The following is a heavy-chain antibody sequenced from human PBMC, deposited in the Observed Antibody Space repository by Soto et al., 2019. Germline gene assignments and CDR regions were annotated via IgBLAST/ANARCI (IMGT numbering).Heavy chain of an antibody. CDR1: GGSISSGGYY. V-gene: IGHV4-31*03. CDR2: IYYSGST. J-gene: IGHJ4*02. D-gene: IGHD6-13*01. Sequence: SETLSLTCTVSGGSISSGGYYWSWIRQRPGKGLEWIGYIYYSGSTYYNPSLKSRVTISVDTSKNQFSLKLSSVTAADTAVYYCAKTSGSSSWYELSGRSRFFDYWGQGTLVTVSS. CDR3: AKTSGSSSWYELSGRSRFFDY.